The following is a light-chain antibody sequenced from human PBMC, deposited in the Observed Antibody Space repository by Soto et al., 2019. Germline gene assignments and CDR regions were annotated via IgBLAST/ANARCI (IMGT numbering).Light chain of an antibody. CDR2: DVS. CDR1: GSDVGGYNY. V-gene: IGLV2-14*01. CDR3: SSYTSASTPFV. J-gene: IGLJ2*01. Sequence: QSALTQPASVSGSPGQSITISCTGTGSDVGGYNYVSWYQQHPGKAPKVMIYDVSTRPSGVSNRFSGSKSGNASYLTISGLQAEDEADYYCSSYTSASTPFVFGGGTQLTVL.